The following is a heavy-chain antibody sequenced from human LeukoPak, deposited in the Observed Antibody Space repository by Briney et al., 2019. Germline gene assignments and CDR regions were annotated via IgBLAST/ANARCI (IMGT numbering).Heavy chain of an antibody. Sequence: QTGGSLRLSCAASGFTFSSYAMSWVRQAPGKGLEWVSAISGSGGSTYYADSVKGRFTISRDNSKNTLYLQMNSLRAEDTAVYYCAKAYYDSSGGNWFDPWGQGTLVTVSS. CDR2: ISGSGGST. D-gene: IGHD3-22*01. V-gene: IGHV3-23*01. J-gene: IGHJ5*02. CDR3: AKAYYDSSGGNWFDP. CDR1: GFTFSSYA.